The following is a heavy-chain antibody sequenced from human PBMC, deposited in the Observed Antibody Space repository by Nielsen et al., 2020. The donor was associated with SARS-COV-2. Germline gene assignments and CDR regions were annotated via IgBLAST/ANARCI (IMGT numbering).Heavy chain of an antibody. Sequence: GGSLRLSCAASGFTFSSYAMSWVRQAPGKGLEWVSAISGSGGSTYYADSVKGRFTISRDNSKNTLYLQMNSLRAEDTAVYYCAKDTRGGYSGYEDYWGQGTLVTVSS. D-gene: IGHD5-12*01. CDR3: AKDTRGGYSGYEDY. CDR2: ISGSGGST. CDR1: GFTFSSYA. V-gene: IGHV3-23*01. J-gene: IGHJ4*02.